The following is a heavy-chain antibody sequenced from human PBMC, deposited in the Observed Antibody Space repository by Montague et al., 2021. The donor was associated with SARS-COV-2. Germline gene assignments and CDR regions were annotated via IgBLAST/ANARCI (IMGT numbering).Heavy chain of an antibody. CDR2: IYYTGST. Sequence: SETLSLTCTVSGGSISTYYWSWIRQPPGKGLEWIGYIYYTGSTNYNPSLKSRVTISVDTSENQLSLKVTSVTPADTAVYYCARVGWVPRVGDYCFDYWGQGTLATISS. J-gene: IGHJ4*02. CDR1: GGSISTYY. CDR3: ARVGWVPRVGDYCFDY. V-gene: IGHV4-59*01. D-gene: IGHD3-16*01.